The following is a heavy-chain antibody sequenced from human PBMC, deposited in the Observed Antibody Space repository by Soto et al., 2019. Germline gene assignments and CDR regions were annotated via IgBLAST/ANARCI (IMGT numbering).Heavy chain of an antibody. CDR3: ARHLGSGFHTTHYFGMDV. V-gene: IGHV5-51*01. D-gene: IGHD3-10*01. Sequence: GASLKISCEGSGYGFNNYWIAWVRHMPGEGLEWMGNIFTLDYDTRYSPAFQGQVTISADKSDSTAYLQWSGLRASDTAIYFCARHLGSGFHTTHYFGMDVWGQGTTFTVSS. J-gene: IGHJ6*02. CDR2: IFTLDYDT. CDR1: GYGFNNYW.